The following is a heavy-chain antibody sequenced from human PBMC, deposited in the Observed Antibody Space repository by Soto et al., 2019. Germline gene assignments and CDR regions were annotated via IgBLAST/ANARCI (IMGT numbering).Heavy chain of an antibody. V-gene: IGHV3-30*18. CDR3: AKDFWGSNYYYYGMDV. Sequence: GGSLRLSCAASGFTFSSYGMHWVRQAPGKGLEWVAVISYDGSNKYYADSVKGRFTISRDNSKNTLYLQMNSLRAEDTAVYYCAKDFWGSNYYYYGMDVWGQGTTVTVSS. CDR2: ISYDGSNK. CDR1: GFTFSSYG. J-gene: IGHJ6*02. D-gene: IGHD3-16*01.